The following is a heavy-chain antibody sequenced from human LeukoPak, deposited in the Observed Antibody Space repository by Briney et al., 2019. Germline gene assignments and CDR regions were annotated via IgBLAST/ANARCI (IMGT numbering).Heavy chain of an antibody. CDR1: GYTFTVYY. Sequence: ASVKVSCKASGYTFTVYYMHWVRQAPGQGLGWMGWINPNSGGTNYAQTFQGRVTMTRDTSISTAYMELSRLRSDDTAVYYCARDHVTAYGMDVWGQGTTVTVSS. D-gene: IGHD3-16*01. CDR3: ARDHVTAYGMDV. CDR2: INPNSGGT. J-gene: IGHJ6*02. V-gene: IGHV1-2*02.